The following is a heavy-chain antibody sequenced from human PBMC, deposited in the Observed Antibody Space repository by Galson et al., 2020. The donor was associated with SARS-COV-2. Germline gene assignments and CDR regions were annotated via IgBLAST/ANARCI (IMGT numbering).Heavy chain of an antibody. Sequence: GGSLRLSCEASAFPLDNFALHWVRKPPERGLAWVSGISWNSGDLAYADSVKGRFTISRDNAESSLYQQMDDLRTEDTAFYYCAKIATAYTKYGYWFDCWGQGTLVTVSS. J-gene: IGHJ5*01. D-gene: IGHD4-4*01. CDR3: AKIATAYTKYGYWFDC. CDR1: AFPLDNFA. CDR2: ISWNSGDL. V-gene: IGHV3-9*01.